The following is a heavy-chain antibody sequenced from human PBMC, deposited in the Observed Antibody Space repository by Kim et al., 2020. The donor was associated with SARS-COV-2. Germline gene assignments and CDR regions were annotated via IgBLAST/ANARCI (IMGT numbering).Heavy chain of an antibody. CDR3: ARLRPIVVVPAAPPAVYYFDY. CDR1: GGSISSSSYY. Sequence: SETLSLTCTVSGGSISSSSYYWGWIRQPPGKGLEWIGSIYYSGSTYYNPSLKSRVTISVDTSKNQFSLKLSSVTAADTAVYYCARLRPIVVVPAAPPAVYYFDYWGQGTLVTVSS. D-gene: IGHD2-2*01. J-gene: IGHJ4*02. V-gene: IGHV4-39*01. CDR2: IYYSGST.